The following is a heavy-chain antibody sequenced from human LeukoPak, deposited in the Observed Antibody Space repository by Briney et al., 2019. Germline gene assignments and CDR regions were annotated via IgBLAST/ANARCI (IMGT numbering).Heavy chain of an antibody. Sequence: GGSLRLSCAASGFTFSSYWMSWVRQAPGKGLEWVANIKQDGSEKYYVDSVKGRFTISRDNAKNSLYLQMNSLRAEDTAVYYCASHGNGSGSYYKGKNYFDYWGQGTLVTVSS. V-gene: IGHV3-7*01. J-gene: IGHJ4*02. CDR1: GFTFSSYW. D-gene: IGHD3-10*01. CDR3: ASHGNGSGSYYKGKNYFDY. CDR2: IKQDGSEK.